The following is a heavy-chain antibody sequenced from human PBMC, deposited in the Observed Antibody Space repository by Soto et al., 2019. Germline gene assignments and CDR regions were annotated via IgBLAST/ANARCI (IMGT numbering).Heavy chain of an antibody. CDR3: ARLWAGYYYYMDV. CDR1: GFTFSSYG. CDR2: IWYDGSNK. V-gene: IGHV3-33*01. J-gene: IGHJ6*03. Sequence: GGSLRLSCAASGFTFSSYGMHWVRQAPGKGLEWVAVIWYDGSNKYYADSVKGRFTISRDNSKNTLYLQMNSLRAEDTAVYYCARLWAGYYYYMDVWGKGTTVTVSS. D-gene: IGHD3-10*01.